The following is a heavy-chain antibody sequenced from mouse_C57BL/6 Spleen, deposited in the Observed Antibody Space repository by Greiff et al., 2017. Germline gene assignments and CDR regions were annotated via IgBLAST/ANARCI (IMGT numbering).Heavy chain of an antibody. J-gene: IGHJ1*03. V-gene: IGHV1-72*01. CDR3: ASPPYGSSYGYFDV. CDR2: IDPNSGGT. CDR1: GYTFTSYW. D-gene: IGHD1-1*01. Sequence: VKQSCKASGYTFTSYWMHWVKQRPGRGLEWIGRIDPNSGGTKYNEKFKSKATLTVDKPSSTAYMQLSSLTSEDSAVYYCASPPYGSSYGYFDVWGTGTTVTVSS.